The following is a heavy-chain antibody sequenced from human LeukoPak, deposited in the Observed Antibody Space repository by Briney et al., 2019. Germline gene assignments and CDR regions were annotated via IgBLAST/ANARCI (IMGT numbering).Heavy chain of an antibody. Sequence: GGSLRLSCAASGFTFSSYSMNWVRQAPGKGLEWVSSISSSSSYIYYADSVKGRFTISRDNAKNSLYLQMNSLRAEDTAVYYCARLWFGELSNWFDPWGQGTLVTVSS. CDR2: ISSSSSYI. V-gene: IGHV3-21*01. CDR1: GFTFSSYS. CDR3: ARLWFGELSNWFDP. J-gene: IGHJ5*02. D-gene: IGHD3-10*01.